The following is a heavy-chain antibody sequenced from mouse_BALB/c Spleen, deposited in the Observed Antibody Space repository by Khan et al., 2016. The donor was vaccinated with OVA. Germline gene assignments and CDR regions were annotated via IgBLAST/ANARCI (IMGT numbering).Heavy chain of an antibody. CDR1: GYTFTNYW. Sequence: QVQLQQSGAELVKPGASVKLSCKTSGYTFTNYWIQWIKQRPGQGLGWIGQIFPGTGTTYYNQNFKGKATMPVTTSSNTAYMQRSSLTSEDSAVYFCARGYVGNYEFVYWGQGTLVTVSP. J-gene: IGHJ3*01. V-gene: IGHV1S132*01. CDR2: IFPGTGTT. CDR3: ARGYVGNYEFVY. D-gene: IGHD1-1*02.